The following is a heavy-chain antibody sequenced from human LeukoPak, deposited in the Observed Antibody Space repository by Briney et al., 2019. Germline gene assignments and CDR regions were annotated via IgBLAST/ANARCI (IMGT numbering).Heavy chain of an antibody. CDR1: GGTFSSYA. CDR2: IIPIFGTA. V-gene: IGHV1-69*05. J-gene: IGHJ4*02. CDR3: AGHLYYYDSSGYSFDY. D-gene: IGHD3-22*01. Sequence: SVKVSCRASGGTFSSYAISWVRQAPGQGLEWMGGIIPIFGTANYAQKFQGRVTITTDESTSTAYMELSSLRSEDTAVYYCAGHLYYYDSSGYSFDYWGQGTLVTVSS.